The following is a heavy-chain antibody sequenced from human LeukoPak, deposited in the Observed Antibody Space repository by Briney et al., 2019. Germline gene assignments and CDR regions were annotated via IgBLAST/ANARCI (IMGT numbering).Heavy chain of an antibody. V-gene: IGHV3-7*01. CDR3: AREYGDYASTTHFDY. J-gene: IGHJ4*02. Sequence: GGSLRLSCAASGFTFSTYWMSWVRQAPGKGLEWVANIKQDGSQKYYVDSVKGRFTISRDNAKNSLYLQMNSLRAEDTAVYYCAREYGDYASTTHFDYWGQGTLVTVSS. D-gene: IGHD4-17*01. CDR2: IKQDGSQK. CDR1: GFTFSTYW.